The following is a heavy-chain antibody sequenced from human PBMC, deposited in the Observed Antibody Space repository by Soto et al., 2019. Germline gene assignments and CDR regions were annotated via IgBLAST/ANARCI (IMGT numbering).Heavy chain of an antibody. CDR3: TKAPSGGGGGLDM. CDR2: ITGNSVLT. D-gene: IGHD2-8*02. J-gene: IGHJ3*02. Sequence: EVQLVESGGGMVQPGGSLRISCAASGFRFEDEAMHWVRQVPGKGLDWVAGITGNSVLTHYSDSVRGRITISRDNAKKAPQPQFERPKIEDTAPNYCTKAPSGGGGGLDMWGQGTRVTVSS. CDR1: GFRFEDEA. V-gene: IGHV3-9*01.